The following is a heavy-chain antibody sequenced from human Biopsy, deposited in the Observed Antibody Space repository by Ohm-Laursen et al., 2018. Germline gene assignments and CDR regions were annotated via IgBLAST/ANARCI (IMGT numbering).Heavy chain of an antibody. CDR1: GGSFTGHY. Sequence: PPETLSLTCAVSGGSFTGHYRTWIRQPPGKGLEWIGHISHTGYTSYKSSLKSRVTISLDTSRKHFSLRLTSLAAADTAVYYCAGGSNDFGGLYFPRWGQGTPLTVSS. V-gene: IGHV4-59*11. D-gene: IGHD4-23*01. CDR3: AGGSNDFGGLYFPR. CDR2: ISHTGYT. J-gene: IGHJ4*02.